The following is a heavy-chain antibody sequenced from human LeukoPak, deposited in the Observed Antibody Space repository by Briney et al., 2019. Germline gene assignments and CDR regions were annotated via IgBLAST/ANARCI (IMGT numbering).Heavy chain of an antibody. J-gene: IGHJ3*02. CDR2: INHSGIT. Sequence: KPSETLSLTCAVYGGSFSDYYWSWIRQPPGKGLEWIGEINHSGITNYNPSLKSRVTMSVDTSKNQFSLKLSSVTAADTAVYYCARARAGIAVAGTDAFDIWGQGTMVTVSS. CDR3: ARARAGIAVAGTDAFDI. V-gene: IGHV4-34*01. CDR1: GGSFSDYY. D-gene: IGHD6-19*01.